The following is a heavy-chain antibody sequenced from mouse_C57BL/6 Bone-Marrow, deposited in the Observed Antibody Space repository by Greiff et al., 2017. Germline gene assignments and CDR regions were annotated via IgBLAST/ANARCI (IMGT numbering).Heavy chain of an antibody. CDR1: GYTFTDYK. CDR3: ARTVGRGAVDY. V-gene: IGHV1-18*01. Sequence: EVQLQQPGPELVKPGASVKIPCKASGYTFTDYKLHWVKQSPGQSLEWIGNIHPNNGGTIYNKKFKGKATLTVAKSSSTAYMELSSLTSEDPAVYYRARTVGRGAVDYWGQGTTVTVSS. J-gene: IGHJ4*01. D-gene: IGHD1-1*01. CDR2: IHPNNGGT.